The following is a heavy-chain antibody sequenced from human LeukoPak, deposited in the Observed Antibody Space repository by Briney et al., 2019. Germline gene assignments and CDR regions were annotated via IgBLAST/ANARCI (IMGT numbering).Heavy chain of an antibody. D-gene: IGHD6-19*01. Sequence: PGGSLRLSCAASGLTFSSYGMHWVRQAPGKGLEWVAVISYDGTIRNYADSVKGRFTISRDNAKKSLYLQMNSLRDEDTAVYYCARARLTVSDGFDYWGQGTLVTVSS. CDR1: GLTFSSYG. CDR2: ISYDGTIR. J-gene: IGHJ4*02. CDR3: ARARLTVSDGFDY. V-gene: IGHV3-30*03.